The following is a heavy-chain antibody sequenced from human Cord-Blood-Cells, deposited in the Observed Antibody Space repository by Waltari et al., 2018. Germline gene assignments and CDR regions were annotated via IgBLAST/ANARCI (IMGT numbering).Heavy chain of an antibody. CDR3: ARVGTGDDAFDI. CDR1: GGTLSSYA. V-gene: IGHV1-69*09. CDR2: IIPILGIA. D-gene: IGHD7-27*01. Sequence: QVQLVQSGAEVKKPGSSVKVSCKASGGTLSSYAISWVRQAPGQGLEWMGRIIPILGIANYAQKFQGRVTITADKSTSTAYMELSSLRSEDTAVYYCARVGTGDDAFDIWGQGTMVTVSS. J-gene: IGHJ3*02.